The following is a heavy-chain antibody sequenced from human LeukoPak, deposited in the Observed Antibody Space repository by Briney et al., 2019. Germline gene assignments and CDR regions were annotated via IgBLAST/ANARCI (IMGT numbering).Heavy chain of an antibody. CDR3: AAGLSSGYYPDY. CDR1: GYTLTELS. V-gene: IGHV1-24*01. J-gene: IGHJ4*02. Sequence: ASVKVSCKVSGYTLTELSMHWVRQAPGKGLEWMGGFDPEDGETIYAQKFQGRVTMTEDTSTDTAYMELSSLRSEDTAVYYCAAGLSSGYYPDYWGQGTLVTVSS. CDR2: FDPEDGET. D-gene: IGHD3-22*01.